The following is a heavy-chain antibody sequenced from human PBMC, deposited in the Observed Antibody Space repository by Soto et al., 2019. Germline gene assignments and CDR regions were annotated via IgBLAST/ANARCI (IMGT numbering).Heavy chain of an antibody. CDR1: GFSLSTSGVG. CDR3: AHSMRRPDYGDVRYYYGMDV. V-gene: IGHV2-5*01. Sequence: GSGPTLVNPTQTLTLTCTFSGFSLSTSGVGVGWIRQPPGKALEWLALIYWNDDKRYSPSLKSRLTITKDTSKNQVVLTMTNMDPVDTATYYCAHSMRRPDYGDVRYYYGMDVWGQGTTVTVSS. J-gene: IGHJ6*02. CDR2: IYWNDDK. D-gene: IGHD4-17*01.